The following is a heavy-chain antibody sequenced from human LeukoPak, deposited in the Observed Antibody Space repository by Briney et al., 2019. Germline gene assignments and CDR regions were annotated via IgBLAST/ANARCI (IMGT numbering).Heavy chain of an antibody. J-gene: IGHJ6*03. CDR1: GLSFSNYA. V-gene: IGHV3-23*01. CDR2: AGSSSR. Sequence: GGSLRLSCLASGLSFSNYAMSWVHQAPGKGLEWVSNAGSSSRLYGDSVKGRFSVSRDNSKNTLYLQMNSLRADDTAVYYCAKQRGALRENYYMDVWGKGTTVTVSS. CDR3: AKQRGALRENYYMDV.